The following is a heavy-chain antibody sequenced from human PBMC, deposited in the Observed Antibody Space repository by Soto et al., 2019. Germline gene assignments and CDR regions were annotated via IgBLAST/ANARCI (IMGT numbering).Heavy chain of an antibody. Sequence: SETLSLTCTVSGGSISSYYWSWIRQPPGKGLEWIGDIYYSGSTNYNPSLKSRVTISVDTSKNQSSLNLTSVTAADTAVYYCARISYWVKDYWGQGALVTVSS. CDR3: ARISYWVKDY. CDR1: GGSISSYY. D-gene: IGHD2-8*02. J-gene: IGHJ4*02. V-gene: IGHV4-59*01. CDR2: IYYSGST.